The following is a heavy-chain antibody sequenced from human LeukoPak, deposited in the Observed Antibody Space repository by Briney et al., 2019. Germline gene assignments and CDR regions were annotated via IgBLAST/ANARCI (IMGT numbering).Heavy chain of an antibody. CDR2: INHSGST. J-gene: IGHJ6*02. Sequence: PSETLSLTCAVYGGSFSGYYWSWIREPPGKGLEWIGEINHSGSTNYNPSPKSRVTISVDTSKNQFSLKLSSLTAADTAVYYCARGRRYSSSSYPHYYYYYAMDVWGQGTTVTVSS. V-gene: IGHV4-34*01. CDR1: GGSFSGYY. D-gene: IGHD6-6*01. CDR3: ARGRRYSSSSYPHYYYYYAMDV.